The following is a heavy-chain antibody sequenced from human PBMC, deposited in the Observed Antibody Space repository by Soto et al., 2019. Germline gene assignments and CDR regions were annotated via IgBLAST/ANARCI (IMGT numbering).Heavy chain of an antibody. CDR2: ITADSGET. CDR1: GYTFTSYG. CDR3: PKSLGPCGEGICLRSHFDS. Sequence: QIQLVQSGAEVKKPGASVKVSCQTSGYTFTSYGTNWVRQAHGQGLEVRVWITADSGETHIAQKYQGRVTVATDISTDTAFLAMKSLTSDATAVYSCPKSLGPCGEGICLRSHFDSWSQGALVTVSS. D-gene: IGHD2-21*01. J-gene: IGHJ4*02. V-gene: IGHV1-18*01.